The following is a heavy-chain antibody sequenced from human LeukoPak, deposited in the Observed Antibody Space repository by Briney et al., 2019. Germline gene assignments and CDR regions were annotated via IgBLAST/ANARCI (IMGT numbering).Heavy chain of an antibody. CDR2: ISASGSST. V-gene: IGHV3-23*01. CDR3: AEGAQYDFWTGYTLEYFDV. D-gene: IGHD3-3*01. J-gene: IGHJ4*02. CDR1: GFTFTSYA. Sequence: SGGSLRLSCAASGFTFTSYAMNWVRQAPGKGLEWVSFISASGSSTHYADSVKGRFTISRDNSNNTLYLQINSLRAEDTAAYYCAEGAQYDFWTGYTLEYFDVWGKGTLVTVSS.